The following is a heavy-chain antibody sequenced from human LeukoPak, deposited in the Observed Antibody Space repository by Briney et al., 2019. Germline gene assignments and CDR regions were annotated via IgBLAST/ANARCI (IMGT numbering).Heavy chain of an antibody. J-gene: IGHJ4*02. Sequence: PERSLRLSCAASGFTFNNYAMHWVRQAPGKGLEWVAVISYDGSNKYYADSVKGRFTFSRDSSKNTLFLQMNSLRAEDTAVYYCAREGGRASSVPAIFDYWGQGTLVTVSS. D-gene: IGHD3-16*01. V-gene: IGHV3-30-3*01. CDR1: GFTFNNYA. CDR3: AREGGRASSVPAIFDY. CDR2: ISYDGSNK.